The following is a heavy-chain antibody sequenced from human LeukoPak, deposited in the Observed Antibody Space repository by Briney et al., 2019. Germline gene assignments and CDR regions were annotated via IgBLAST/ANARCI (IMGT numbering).Heavy chain of an antibody. CDR3: ARNNGMDV. V-gene: IGHV3-7*03. J-gene: IGHJ6*02. Sequence: QTGGSLRLSCAASGFTFSIYWMSWVRQAPGKGLEWVASMKGDGSVKHFLDSVEGRFTISKDNAKNSLYLQMNSLRAEDTALYHCARNNGMDVWGQGTTVIVSS. CDR2: MKGDGSVK. CDR1: GFTFSIYW.